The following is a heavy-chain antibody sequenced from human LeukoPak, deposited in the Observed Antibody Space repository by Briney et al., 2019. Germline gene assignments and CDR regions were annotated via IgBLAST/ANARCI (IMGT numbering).Heavy chain of an antibody. Sequence: SVKVSCKASGGTFSSYAISWVRQAPGQGLEWMGRIIPIFGIANYAQKFQGRATITADKSTSTAYMELSSLRSEDTAVYYCARDGYSSGWYYWFDPWGQGTLVTVSS. CDR2: IIPIFGIA. V-gene: IGHV1-69*04. D-gene: IGHD6-19*01. J-gene: IGHJ5*02. CDR3: ARDGYSSGWYYWFDP. CDR1: GGTFSSYA.